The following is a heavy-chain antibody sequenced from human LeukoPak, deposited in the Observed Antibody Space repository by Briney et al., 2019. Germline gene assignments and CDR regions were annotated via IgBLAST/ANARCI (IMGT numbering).Heavy chain of an antibody. V-gene: IGHV3-53*05. J-gene: IGHJ4*02. D-gene: IGHD3-22*01. CDR3: ARDYYYDSTVTFDY. Sequence: GGSLRLSCAASGFTVSSNYMSWVRQAPGKGLEWVSVIFSGGSTYYADSVKGRFTISRDNSKNTLYLQMHSLTAEDTAMYYCARDYYYDSTVTFDYWGQGTLVTVSS. CDR1: GFTVSSNY. CDR2: IFSGGST.